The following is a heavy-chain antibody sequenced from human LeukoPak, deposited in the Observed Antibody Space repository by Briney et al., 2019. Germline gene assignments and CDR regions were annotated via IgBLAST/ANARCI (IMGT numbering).Heavy chain of an antibody. CDR1: GGSISSSSYY. J-gene: IGHJ6*03. V-gene: IGHV4-39*01. CDR3: ARQSIAARGYYYYMDV. CDR2: VYYSGST. D-gene: IGHD6-6*01. Sequence: SETLSLTCTVSGGSISSSSYYWGWIRLPPGKGLEWIGSVYYSGSTHYNPSLKNQVTISVYTSKNHFSLRLSSVTAAATAVYYCARQSIAARGYYYYMDVWGKGTTVTVSS.